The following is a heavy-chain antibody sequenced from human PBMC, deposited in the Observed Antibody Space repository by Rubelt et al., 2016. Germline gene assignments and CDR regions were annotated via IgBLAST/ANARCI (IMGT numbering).Heavy chain of an antibody. J-gene: IGHJ4*02. CDR3: VRDTPPDY. CDR1: GGSISSSSYY. Sequence: QLQLQESGPGLVKPSETLSLTCTVSGGSISSSSYYWGWIRQPPGKGLEWIGEFNHSGSTNYNPSLKGRVTISVDTSQNQFSLKLSSVTAADTAVYYCVRDTPPDYWGQGILVTVSS. CDR2: FNHSGST. V-gene: IGHV4-39*07.